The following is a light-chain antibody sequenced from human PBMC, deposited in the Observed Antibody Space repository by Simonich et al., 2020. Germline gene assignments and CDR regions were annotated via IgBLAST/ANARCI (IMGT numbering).Light chain of an antibody. CDR2: DDS. J-gene: IGLJ3*02. CDR3: SSYTSSSTWV. V-gene: IGLV2-14*01. CDR1: SSDVGGYNY. Sequence: QSALTQPASVSGSPGQSITISCTGTSSDVGGYNYVSWYQQHPGKAPKLMIYDDSKRPSGVSNRFSGSKSGNTASLTISGLQVEDEADYSCSSYTSSSTWVFGGGTKLTVL.